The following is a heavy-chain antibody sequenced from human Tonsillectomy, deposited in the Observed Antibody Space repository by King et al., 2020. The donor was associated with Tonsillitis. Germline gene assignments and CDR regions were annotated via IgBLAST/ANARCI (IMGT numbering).Heavy chain of an antibody. CDR3: ARLSSGYPSYFEY. V-gene: IGHV5-51*03. CDR1: RYNFTNYW. J-gene: IGHJ4*02. D-gene: IGHD5-12*01. CDR2: IYPGDSDT. Sequence: VQLVESGAEVKKPGASLKISCKGSRYNFTNYWIGWVRQMPGKGLEWMGIIYPGDSDTRDSPSFQGQVTISADKSISTAYLQWSSLKASDTAMYYCARLSSGYPSYFEYWGQGTQVTVSS.